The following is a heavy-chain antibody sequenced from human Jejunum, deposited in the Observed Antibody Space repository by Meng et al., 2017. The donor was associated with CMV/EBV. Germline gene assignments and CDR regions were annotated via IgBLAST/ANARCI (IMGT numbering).Heavy chain of an antibody. J-gene: IGHJ5*02. CDR3: ARLYSSSSYRFDP. Sequence: SGFTFSSYKINWVRQAPGKGLEWVSYISSSGSTIYYADSVKGRFTISRDNAKNSLYLQMNSLRAEDTAVYYCARLYSSSSYRFDPWGQGTLVTVSS. V-gene: IGHV3-48*03. D-gene: IGHD6-6*01. CDR2: ISSSGSTI. CDR1: GFTFSSYK.